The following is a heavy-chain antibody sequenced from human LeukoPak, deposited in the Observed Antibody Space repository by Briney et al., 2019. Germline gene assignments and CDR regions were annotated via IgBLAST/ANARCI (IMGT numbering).Heavy chain of an antibody. CDR2: IYTSGST. V-gene: IGHV4-61*02. Sequence: SETLSLTCTVSGGSTSSGSYYWSWIRQPAGKGLEWIGRIYTSGSTNYNPSLKSRVTISVDTSKNQFSLKLSSVTAADTAVYYCARGGERYCSSTSCSLDYWGQGTLVTVSS. CDR3: ARGGERYCSSTSCSLDY. D-gene: IGHD2-2*01. CDR1: GGSTSSGSYY. J-gene: IGHJ4*02.